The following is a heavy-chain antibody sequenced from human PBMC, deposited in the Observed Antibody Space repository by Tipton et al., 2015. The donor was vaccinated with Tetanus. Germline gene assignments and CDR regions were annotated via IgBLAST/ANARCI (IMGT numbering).Heavy chain of an antibody. CDR3: ARAPVRQWLPLDY. CDR1: GGSISSYY. CDR2: IYYSGST. D-gene: IGHD6-19*01. Sequence: TLSLTCTVSGGSISSYYWSWIRQPPGKGLEWIGYIYYSGSTNYNPSLKSRVTISVDTSKNQFSLKLSSVTAADTAVYYCARAPVRQWLPLDYWGQGTLVTVSS. J-gene: IGHJ4*02. V-gene: IGHV4-59*01.